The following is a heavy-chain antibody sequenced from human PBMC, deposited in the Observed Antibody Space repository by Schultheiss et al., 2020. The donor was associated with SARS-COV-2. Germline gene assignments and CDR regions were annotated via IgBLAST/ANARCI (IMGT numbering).Heavy chain of an antibody. Sequence: GGSLRLSCAASGFTFSSYGMHWVRQAPGKGLEWVSGVSWNGSRTHYADSVKGRFTISRDNSKNEVYLQMNGLRVEDTAVYFCAKDSAGDNWGQGTMVTVSS. CDR3: AKDSAGDN. V-gene: IGHV3-NL1*01. D-gene: IGHD3-10*01. CDR2: VSWNGSRT. CDR1: GFTFSSYG. J-gene: IGHJ3*02.